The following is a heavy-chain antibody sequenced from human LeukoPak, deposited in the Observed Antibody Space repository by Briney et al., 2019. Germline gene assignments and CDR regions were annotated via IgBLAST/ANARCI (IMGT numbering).Heavy chain of an antibody. V-gene: IGHV1-2*02. Sequence: GASVKVSCKASGYTFTGYYMHWVRQAPGQGLEWMGWINPNSGGTNYAQRFQGRVTMTRDTSISTAYMELSRLRSDDTAVYYCARGGYSYGYWGSYWGQGTLVTVSS. J-gene: IGHJ4*02. D-gene: IGHD5-18*01. CDR1: GYTFTGYY. CDR2: INPNSGGT. CDR3: ARGGYSYGYWGSY.